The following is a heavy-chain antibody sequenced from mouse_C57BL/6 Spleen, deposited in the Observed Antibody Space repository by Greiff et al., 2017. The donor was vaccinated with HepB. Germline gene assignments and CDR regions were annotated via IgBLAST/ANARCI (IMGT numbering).Heavy chain of an antibody. V-gene: IGHV10-3*01. D-gene: IGHD2-5*01. CDR2: IRSKSSNYAT. Sequence: EVQLVESGGGLVQPKGSLKLSCAASGFTFNTYAMHWVRQAPGKGLEWVARIRSKSSNYATYYADSVKDRFTISRDDSQSMLYLQMNNLKTEDTAMYYCVREGAYYSNSWFAYWGQGTLVTVSA. J-gene: IGHJ3*01. CDR1: GFTFNTYA. CDR3: VREGAYYSNSWFAY.